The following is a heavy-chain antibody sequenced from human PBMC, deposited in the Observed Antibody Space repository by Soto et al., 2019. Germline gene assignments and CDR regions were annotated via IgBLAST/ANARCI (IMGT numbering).Heavy chain of an antibody. CDR2: ISYDGSNK. CDR1: GFTFSSYG. J-gene: IGHJ4*02. D-gene: IGHD1-26*01. CDR3: AKEGGLSGSYYISSSYYFDY. V-gene: IGHV3-30*18. Sequence: SLRLSCVASGFTFSSYGMHWVRQAPGKGLEWVAIISYDGSNKYYADSVKGRFTISRDNSKNTLYLQMNSLRAEDTSVYYCAKEGGLSGSYYISSSYYFDYWGQGTLVTVSS.